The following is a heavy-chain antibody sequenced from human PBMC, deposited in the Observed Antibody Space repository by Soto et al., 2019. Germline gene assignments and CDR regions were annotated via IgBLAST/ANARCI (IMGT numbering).Heavy chain of an antibody. CDR3: ASLSSSWSMDV. J-gene: IGHJ6*04. Sequence: QVQLVESGXGVXXXXXXLRLSCAASGFTFSSYGMHWVRQAPGKGLEGVAVTWYDGSNKYHAYSVKGRFTISRDNSKNTLYLQMNSLRVEDTAVYSCASLSSSWSMDVWGKGTTVTVSS. D-gene: IGHD6-13*01. CDR1: GFTFSSYG. V-gene: IGHV3-33*01. CDR2: TWYDGSNK.